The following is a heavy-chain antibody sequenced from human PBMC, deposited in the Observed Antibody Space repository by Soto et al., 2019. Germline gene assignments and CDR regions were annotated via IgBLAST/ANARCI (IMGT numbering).Heavy chain of an antibody. J-gene: IGHJ3*02. CDR2: LSSSSSYI. V-gene: IGHV3-21*01. D-gene: IGHD3-10*01. CDR1: GFTFSSYS. Sequence: EVQLVGSGGVLVKPGGSLRLSCAASGFTFSSYSMNWVRQAPGKGLEWVSSLSSSSSYIYYADSVKGRFTISRDNAKNSLYLQMNRLRAEDTAVYYCARAQPSVVRGIITAFDIWGQGTMVTVSS. CDR3: ARAQPSVVRGIITAFDI.